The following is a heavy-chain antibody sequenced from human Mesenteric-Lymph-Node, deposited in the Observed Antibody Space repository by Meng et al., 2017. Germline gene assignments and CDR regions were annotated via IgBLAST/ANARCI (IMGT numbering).Heavy chain of an antibody. CDR2: INHSGST. CDR3: ARDLDDSSGLDY. CDR1: GGSFSGYY. V-gene: IGHV4-34*01. J-gene: IGHJ4*02. Sequence: SQTLSLTCAVYGGSFSGYYWSWIRQPPGKGLEWIGEINHSGSTNYNPSLKSRVTISVDTSKNQFSLKLSSVTAADTAVYYCARDLDDSSGLDYWGQGTLVTVSS. D-gene: IGHD3-22*01.